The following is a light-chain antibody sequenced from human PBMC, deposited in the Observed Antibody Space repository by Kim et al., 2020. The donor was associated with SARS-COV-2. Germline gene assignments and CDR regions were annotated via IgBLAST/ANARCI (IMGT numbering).Light chain of an antibody. J-gene: IGLJ2*01. V-gene: IGLV3-21*04. Sequence: APGKTATISCGGNNMEIKWVHWYQQKPDQALVLVISCDSDRPAGIPERFSGSNSGNTATLTISRVEAGDEADYYCQVWDSTVDHPVFGGGTQLTVL. CDR2: CDS. CDR3: QVWDSTVDHPV. CDR1: NMEIKW.